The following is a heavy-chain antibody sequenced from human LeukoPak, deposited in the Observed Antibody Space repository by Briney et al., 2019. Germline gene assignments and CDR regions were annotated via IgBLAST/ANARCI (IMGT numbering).Heavy chain of an antibody. D-gene: IGHD3-22*01. CDR2: INWNSDNI. J-gene: IGHJ3*02. Sequence: GGSLRLSCAASGVTFNEHAMYWVRQAPGKGLEWVAGINWNSDNIGYADSVKGRFTISRDDAKNSLFLQMNSLRAEDTALYYCARASYYYDTTGLGAVDIWGQGTMVTVSS. CDR3: ARASYYYDTTGLGAVDI. CDR1: GVTFNEHA. V-gene: IGHV3-9*01.